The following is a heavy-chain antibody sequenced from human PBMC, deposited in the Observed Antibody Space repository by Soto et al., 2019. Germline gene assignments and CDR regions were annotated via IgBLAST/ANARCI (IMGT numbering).Heavy chain of an antibody. CDR2: ISYDGSDK. D-gene: IGHD2-2*01. V-gene: IGHV3-30-3*01. CDR1: GFDFSGYT. Sequence: QVHLEESGGGVVQPGGSLILSCAGSGFDFSGYTIHWVRQAPGKGLEWVAVISYDGSDKYYADSVKGRFTISRDNAKKTLYLQMNSLRIEDTAVYYCARVDCSTTTCYYYGFDVWGQGTTVTVSS. J-gene: IGHJ6*02. CDR3: ARVDCSTTTCYYYGFDV.